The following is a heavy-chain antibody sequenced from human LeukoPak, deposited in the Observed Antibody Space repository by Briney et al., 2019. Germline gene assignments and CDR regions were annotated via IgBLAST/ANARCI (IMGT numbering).Heavy chain of an antibody. CDR1: GGSFSGYY. J-gene: IGHJ5*02. V-gene: IGHV4-34*01. CDR2: INHSGST. D-gene: IGHD2-2*01. Sequence: TETLSLTCAVYGGSFSGYYWSWIRQPPGKGLEWIGEINHSGSTNYNPSLKSRVTISVDTSKNQFSLKLSFVTAADTAVYYCARGDYCSSTSCYAQVGWFDPWGQGTLVTVSS. CDR3: ARGDYCSSTSCYAQVGWFDP.